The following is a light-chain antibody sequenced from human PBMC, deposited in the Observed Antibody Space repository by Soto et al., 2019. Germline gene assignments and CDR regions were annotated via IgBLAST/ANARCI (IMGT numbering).Light chain of an antibody. CDR3: RSYAGSYPRV. V-gene: IGLV2-11*01. CDR1: SSDVGGYNY. CDR2: DVS. J-gene: IGLJ1*01. Sequence: QSALTQPRSVSGSPGQSVTISCTGTSSDVGGYNYVSWYQQHPGKAPKLMIYDVSKRPSGVPDRFSGSKSGNTASLTISGLQAEDEADYYCRSYAGSYPRVFGTGTKVTVL.